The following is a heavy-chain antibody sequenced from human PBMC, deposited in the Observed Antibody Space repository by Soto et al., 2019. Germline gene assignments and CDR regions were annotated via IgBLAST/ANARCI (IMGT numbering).Heavy chain of an antibody. CDR3: ARGVAGPLHWFDP. Sequence: ASVKVSCMASGYTFTSYAMHWVRQAPGQRLEWMGWINAGNGNTKYSQKFQGRVTITRDTSASTAYMELSSLRSEDTAVYYCARGVAGPLHWFDPWGQGTLVTVSS. J-gene: IGHJ5*02. D-gene: IGHD6-19*01. CDR1: GYTFTSYA. CDR2: INAGNGNT. V-gene: IGHV1-3*01.